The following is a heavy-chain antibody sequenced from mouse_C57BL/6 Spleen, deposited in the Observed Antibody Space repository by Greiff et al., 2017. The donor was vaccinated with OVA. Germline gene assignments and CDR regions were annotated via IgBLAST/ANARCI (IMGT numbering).Heavy chain of an antibody. J-gene: IGHJ1*03. CDR2: INPNNGGT. V-gene: IGHV1-26*01. D-gene: IGHD1-1*01. Sequence: EVQLQQSGPELVKPGASVKISCKASGYTFTDYYMNWVKQSHGKSLEWIGDINPNNGGTSYNQKFKGKATLTVDKSSSTAYMELRSLTSEDSAVYYCAYYGSRGYFDVCGTGTTVTVSS. CDR3: AYYGSRGYFDV. CDR1: GYTFTDYY.